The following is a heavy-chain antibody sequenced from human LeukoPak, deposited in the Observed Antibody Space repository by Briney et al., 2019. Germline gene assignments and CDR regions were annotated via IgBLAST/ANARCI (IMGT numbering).Heavy chain of an antibody. CDR1: GYSISTGYY. D-gene: IGHD4-23*01. CDR3: ARREPHGDYGGKIRYYYYMDV. V-gene: IGHV4-38-2*02. CDR2: FYHGGST. Sequence: PSETLSLTCTVSGYSISTGYYWDWIRQPPGKGLEWIGTFYHGGSTYYDPSLKSRVTISVDTSKNQFSLKLSSLAAADTAMYYCARREPHGDYGGKIRYYYYMDVWGKGTTITISS. J-gene: IGHJ6*03.